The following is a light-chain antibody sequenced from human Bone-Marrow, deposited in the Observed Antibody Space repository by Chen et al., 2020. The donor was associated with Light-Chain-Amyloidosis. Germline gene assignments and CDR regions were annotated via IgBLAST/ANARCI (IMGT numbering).Light chain of an antibody. CDR2: RDT. J-gene: IGLJ2*01. CDR1: DLPTKY. CDR3: QSADSSGTYEVI. V-gene: IGLV3-25*03. Sequence: SYDLTHPPSVSVPPGQTARTTCPGDDLPTKYAYWYQQKPGQAPVLVIHRDTERPSGISERFSGSSSGTTATLTISGVQAEDEADYHCQSADSSGTYEVIFGGGAKLTVL.